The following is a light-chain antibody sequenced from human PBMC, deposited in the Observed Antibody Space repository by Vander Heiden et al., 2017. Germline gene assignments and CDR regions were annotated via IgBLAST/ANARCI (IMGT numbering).Light chain of an antibody. V-gene: IGKV3-20*01. Sequence: EMVLTQSPGTLSLSPGERATLSCRASQSVSSSYLAWYQQKPGQAPRLLIYGASSRATGIPDRFSGSGSGTDFTLTISRLEPEDFAVYYCQQYGSSPRYTFGPGTKLEIK. CDR1: QSVSSSY. J-gene: IGKJ2*01. CDR3: QQYGSSPRYT. CDR2: GAS.